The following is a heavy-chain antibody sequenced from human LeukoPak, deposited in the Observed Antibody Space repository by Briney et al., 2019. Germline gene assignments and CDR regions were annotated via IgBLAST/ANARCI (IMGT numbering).Heavy chain of an antibody. CDR3: ARDQAVGSGWYPAGWNWFDP. CDR2: IYYSGST. CDR1: GGSISSSSYY. J-gene: IGHJ5*02. D-gene: IGHD6-19*01. V-gene: IGHV4-39*07. Sequence: SETLSLTCTVSGGSISSSSYYWGWIRQPPGKGLEWIGSIYYSGSTYYNPSLKSRVTISVDTSKNQFSLKLSSVTAADTAVYYCARDQAVGSGWYPAGWNWFDPWGQGTLVTVSS.